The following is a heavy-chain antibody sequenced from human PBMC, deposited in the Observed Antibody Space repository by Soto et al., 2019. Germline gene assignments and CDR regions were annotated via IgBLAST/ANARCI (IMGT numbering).Heavy chain of an antibody. CDR2: ISSSSSYI. J-gene: IGHJ4*02. V-gene: IGHV3-21*01. CDR3: ARVQVGATGADVDY. Sequence: EVQLVESGGGLVKPGGSLRLSCAASGFTFSSYSMNWVRQAPGKGLEWVSSISSSSSYIYYADSVKGRFTISRDNAKNSLYLQMNSLRAEDTAVYYCARVQVGATGADVDYWGQGTLVTVSS. CDR1: GFTFSSYS. D-gene: IGHD1-26*01.